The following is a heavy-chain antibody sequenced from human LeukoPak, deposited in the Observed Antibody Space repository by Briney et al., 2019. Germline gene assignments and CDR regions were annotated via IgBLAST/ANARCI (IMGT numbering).Heavy chain of an antibody. Sequence: GGSLRLSCAASGFTFSSYAMSWVRQAPGKGLEWVSAISGSGGSTYYADSVKGRFTISRDNSKNTLYLQMNSLRAEDTAVYYCARDPQWELLTYYFDYWGQGTLVTVSS. CDR1: GFTFSSYA. CDR3: ARDPQWELLTYYFDY. V-gene: IGHV3-23*01. J-gene: IGHJ4*02. D-gene: IGHD1-26*01. CDR2: ISGSGGST.